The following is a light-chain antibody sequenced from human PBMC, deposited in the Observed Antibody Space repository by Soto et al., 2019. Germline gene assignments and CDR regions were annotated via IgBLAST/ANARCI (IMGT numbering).Light chain of an antibody. CDR2: DAS. V-gene: IGKV1-5*01. CDR3: QQYNSYSLIT. Sequence: DIQMTQSPSTLSASIGDRVTITCRASQSISSWLAWYQQKPGMAPKLLIYDASSLESGVPSRFSGSGSGTEFTLTITSLQPDDFATYYCQQYNSYSLITFGQGTRLEIK. CDR1: QSISSW. J-gene: IGKJ5*01.